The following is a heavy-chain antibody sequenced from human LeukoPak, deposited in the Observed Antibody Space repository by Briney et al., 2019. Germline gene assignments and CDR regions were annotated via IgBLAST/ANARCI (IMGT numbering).Heavy chain of an antibody. Sequence: SETLSLTCTVSGGSISSYYWSWIRQPAGKGLEWIGRVYNSGTADYNPSLQSRVTMSIDRSKIQFSQKLRSVTAADTAVYYCARITGGAWTSFDYWGQGILVTVSS. D-gene: IGHD3-16*01. CDR1: GGSISSYY. CDR3: ARITGGAWTSFDY. J-gene: IGHJ4*02. V-gene: IGHV4-4*07. CDR2: VYNSGTA.